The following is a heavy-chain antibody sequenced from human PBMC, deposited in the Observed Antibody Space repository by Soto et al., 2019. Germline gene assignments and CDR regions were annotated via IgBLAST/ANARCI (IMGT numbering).Heavy chain of an antibody. D-gene: IGHD2-8*01. Sequence: GGSLRLSCAASGFTFSSYSMNWVRQAPGKGLEWVSSISSSSSYIYYADSVKGRFTISRDNAKNSLYLQMNSLRAEDTAVYYCARDYTDPPNGDYYYYGMDVWGQGTTVTVSS. CDR1: GFTFSSYS. CDR3: ARDYTDPPNGDYYYYGMDV. CDR2: ISSSSSYI. J-gene: IGHJ6*02. V-gene: IGHV3-21*01.